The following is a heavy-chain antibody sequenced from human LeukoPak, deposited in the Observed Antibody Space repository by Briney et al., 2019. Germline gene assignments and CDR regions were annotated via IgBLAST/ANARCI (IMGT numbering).Heavy chain of an antibody. Sequence: SVKVSCKASGGTFSSYAISWVRQAPGQGLEWMGGIIPIFGTANYAQKLQGRVTITADKSTSTAYMELSSLRSEDTAVYYCASVAHQNYYYYGMDVWGQGTTVTVSS. CDR3: ASVAHQNYYYYGMDV. V-gene: IGHV1-69*06. J-gene: IGHJ6*02. D-gene: IGHD6-19*01. CDR1: GGTFSSYA. CDR2: IIPIFGTA.